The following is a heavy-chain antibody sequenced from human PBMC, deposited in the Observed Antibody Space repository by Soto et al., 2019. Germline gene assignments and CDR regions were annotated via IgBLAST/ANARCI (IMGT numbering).Heavy chain of an antibody. CDR1: GFTFSSYS. CDR2: ISSSSSTI. J-gene: IGHJ4*02. V-gene: IGHV3-48*02. Sequence: EVQLVESGGGLVQPGGSLRLSCAASGFTFSSYSMNWVRQAPGKGLEWVSYISSSSSTIYYADSVKGRFTISRDNAKNSLYLQMNSLRDEDTAVYYCAREGLYSSGWYAVYWGQGTLVIVSS. CDR3: AREGLYSSGWYAVY. D-gene: IGHD6-19*01.